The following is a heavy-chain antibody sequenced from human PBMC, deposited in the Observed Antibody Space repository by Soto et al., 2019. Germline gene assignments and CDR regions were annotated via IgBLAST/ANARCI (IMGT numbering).Heavy chain of an antibody. V-gene: IGHV3-64*01. CDR2: ISGNGDST. J-gene: IGHJ4*02. Sequence: EVQLVESGGGLVQPGGSLRLSCAASGFTFSNYAVHWVRQAPGKGLEYVSAISGNGDSTYYANSVKGRFTISRDNSKNTLYLQMGSLRSEEVAVYYCARRGYGLYFDYWGQGTLVTVSS. D-gene: IGHD3-10*01. CDR3: ARRGYGLYFDY. CDR1: GFTFSNYA.